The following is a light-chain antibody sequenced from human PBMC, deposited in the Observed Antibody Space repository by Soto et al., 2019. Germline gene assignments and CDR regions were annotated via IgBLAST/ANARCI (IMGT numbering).Light chain of an antibody. CDR1: QTILTN. V-gene: IGKV3-15*01. CDR2: GAS. J-gene: IGKJ4*01. Sequence: EVVMTQSPATLSVSPGDRATLSCRASQTILTNLAWYQRKPGQAPKLLLYGASTRPTGIPARFSGSGSGTHFTLTISSLQSEDFATYYCQQYYSYPLTFGGGTKVDIK. CDR3: QQYYSYPLT.